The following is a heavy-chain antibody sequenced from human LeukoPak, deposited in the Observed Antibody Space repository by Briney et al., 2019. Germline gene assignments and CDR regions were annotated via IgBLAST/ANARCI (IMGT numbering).Heavy chain of an antibody. V-gene: IGHV3-30-3*01. D-gene: IGHD3-22*01. Sequence: PGGSLRLSCAASGFTFNSYAIHWVRQAPGKGLEWVAVISYDGVNKYYADSVKGRFTISRDNSKNTLYLQVNSLRAEDTAVYYCARSQLPYYYDSSGYVPDYWGQGTLVIVSS. CDR2: ISYDGVNK. J-gene: IGHJ4*02. CDR1: GFTFNSYA. CDR3: ARSQLPYYYDSSGYVPDY.